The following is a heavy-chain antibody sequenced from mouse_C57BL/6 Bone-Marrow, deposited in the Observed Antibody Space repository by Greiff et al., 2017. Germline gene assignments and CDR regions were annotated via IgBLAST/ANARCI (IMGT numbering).Heavy chain of an antibody. CDR1: GYAFSSSW. CDR3: ARSPYYHGGYFDV. Sequence: QVQLQQSGPELVKPGASVKISCKASGYAFSSSWMNWVKQRPGKGLEWIGRIYPGDGDTNYNGKFKGKATLTADKSSSTAYMQLSSLTSEDSAVYFCARSPYYHGGYFDVWGTGTTVTVSS. CDR2: IYPGDGDT. D-gene: IGHD1-1*01. V-gene: IGHV1-82*01. J-gene: IGHJ1*03.